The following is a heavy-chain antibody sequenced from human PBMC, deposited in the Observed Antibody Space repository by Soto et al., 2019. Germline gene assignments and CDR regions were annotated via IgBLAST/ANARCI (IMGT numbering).Heavy chain of an antibody. V-gene: IGHV1-18*01. J-gene: IGHJ4*02. CDR3: AKVATADIWSSSGDYDY. CDR2: ISAYNGNT. CDR1: GYTFQNYG. D-gene: IGHD3-3*01. Sequence: QIQLVQSGGEVRKPGASVKVSCKASGYTFQNYGISWVRQAPGQGLEWMGWISAYNGNTNYAQNLQGRVSMTTDTSTSTAYMELSSLRSDDTAVYYCAKVATADIWSSSGDYDYWGPGTLVIVSS.